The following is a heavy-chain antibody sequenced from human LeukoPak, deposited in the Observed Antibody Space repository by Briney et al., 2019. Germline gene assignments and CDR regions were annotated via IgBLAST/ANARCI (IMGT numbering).Heavy chain of an antibody. D-gene: IGHD4-17*01. J-gene: IGHJ6*02. Sequence: GASVTVSCTASGGTFSSYAISWVRQAPGQGLEWMGRINPILGIAYYAQMFQGRVTITAHQSTSTAYMELSSLRSEDTAVYYCARDRDDYGDYGDRSGSLDYGMDVWGQGTTVSVPS. CDR1: GGTFSSYA. CDR2: INPILGIA. CDR3: ARDRDDYGDYGDRSGSLDYGMDV. V-gene: IGHV1-69*04.